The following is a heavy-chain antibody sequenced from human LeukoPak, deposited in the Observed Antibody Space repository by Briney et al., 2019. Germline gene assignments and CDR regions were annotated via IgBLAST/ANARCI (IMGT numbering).Heavy chain of an antibody. J-gene: IGHJ4*02. D-gene: IGHD1-1*01. V-gene: IGHV4-34*01. Sequence: SETLSLTCAVYGGSFSGFYWNWIRQPPGKGLEWIGEMNHSGRSNYNPSLKSRVTISVDTSKKQFSLKLNSVTAADTAVYYCARSTRGQGYYFDYWGQGTLVAVSS. CDR1: GGSFSGFY. CDR2: MNHSGRS. CDR3: ARSTRGQGYYFDY.